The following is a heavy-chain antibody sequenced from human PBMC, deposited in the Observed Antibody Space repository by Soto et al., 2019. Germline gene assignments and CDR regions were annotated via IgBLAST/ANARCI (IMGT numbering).Heavy chain of an antibody. CDR1: GFTFSSYA. D-gene: IGHD6-13*01. J-gene: IGHJ4*02. V-gene: IGHV3-23*01. Sequence: GGSLRLSCAASGFTFSSYAMSWVRQAPGKGLEWVSAISGRGGSTYYADSVKGRFTISRDNSKSTLYLQMNSLRAEDAAVYYCAKTTGSTWPYYFDCWGQGTLVTVSS. CDR2: ISGRGGST. CDR3: AKTTGSTWPYYFDC.